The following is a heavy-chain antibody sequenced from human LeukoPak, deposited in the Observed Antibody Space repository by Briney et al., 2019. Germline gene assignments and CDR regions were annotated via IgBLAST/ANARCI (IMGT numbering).Heavy chain of an antibody. J-gene: IGHJ6*03. V-gene: IGHV1-69*05. CDR3: ARELRYFDWPGYYMDV. D-gene: IGHD3-9*01. CDR1: GGTLSSYA. CDR2: IIPIFGTA. Sequence: SVKVSCKASGGTLSSYAISWVRQAPGQGLEWMGRIIPIFGTANYAQKFQGRVTITTDESTSTAYMELSSLRSEDTAVYYCARELRYFDWPGYYMDVWGKGTTVTVSS.